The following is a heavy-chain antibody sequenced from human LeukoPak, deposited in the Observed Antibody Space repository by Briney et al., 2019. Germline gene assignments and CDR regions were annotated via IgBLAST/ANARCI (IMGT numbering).Heavy chain of an antibody. V-gene: IGHV3-43*02. Sequence: GGSLRLSCAASGFTFDDYAMHWVRQAPGKGLEWVSLISGDGGSTYYADSVKGRSTISRDNSKNSLYLQMNSLRTEDTALYYCASAMYYYYYGMDVWGQGTTVTVSS. CDR3: ASAMYYYYYGMDV. D-gene: IGHD2-2*01. CDR2: ISGDGGST. J-gene: IGHJ6*02. CDR1: GFTFDDYA.